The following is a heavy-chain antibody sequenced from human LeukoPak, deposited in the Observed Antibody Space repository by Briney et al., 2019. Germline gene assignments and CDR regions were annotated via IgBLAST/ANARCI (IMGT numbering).Heavy chain of an antibody. Sequence: GGSLRLSCAASGFTFSSYAMHWVRQAPGKGLEWVAVISYDGSIKYYADSVNGRFTISRDNSKNTLDLQMNSLRAEDTAVYYCAKEGKVTTVTYFDSWGQGTLVTVSS. V-gene: IGHV3-30-3*01. CDR2: ISYDGSIK. J-gene: IGHJ4*02. D-gene: IGHD4-17*01. CDR3: AKEGKVTTVTYFDS. CDR1: GFTFSSYA.